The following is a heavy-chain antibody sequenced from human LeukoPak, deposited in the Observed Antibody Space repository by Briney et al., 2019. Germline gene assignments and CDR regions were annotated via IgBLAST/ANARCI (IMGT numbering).Heavy chain of an antibody. V-gene: IGHV3-11*04. J-gene: IGHJ5*02. CDR1: GFTFSDYH. Sequence: GGSLRLSCAASGFTFSDYHMSWIRQAPGKGLEWVSYISSSGSTIYYADSVKGRFTISRDNAKNSLYLQMNSLRAEDTAVYYCARGSLAAADNWFDPWGQGTLVTVSS. CDR2: ISSSGSTI. CDR3: ARGSLAAADNWFDP. D-gene: IGHD6-13*01.